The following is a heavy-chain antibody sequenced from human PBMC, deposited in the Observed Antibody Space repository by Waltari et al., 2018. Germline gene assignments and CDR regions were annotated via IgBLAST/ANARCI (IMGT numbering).Heavy chain of an antibody. D-gene: IGHD1-26*01. Sequence: QVQLVESGGGVVQPGRSLRLSCAASGFTFSSYGMHWVRQAPGKGLEWVAVISYDGSNKYYADSVKGQFTISRDNSKNTLYLQMNSLRAEDTAVYYCAKGAGGATDMKVFYYYYGMDVWGQGTTVTVSS. CDR2: ISYDGSNK. V-gene: IGHV3-30*18. J-gene: IGHJ6*02. CDR1: GFTFSSYG. CDR3: AKGAGGATDMKVFYYYYGMDV.